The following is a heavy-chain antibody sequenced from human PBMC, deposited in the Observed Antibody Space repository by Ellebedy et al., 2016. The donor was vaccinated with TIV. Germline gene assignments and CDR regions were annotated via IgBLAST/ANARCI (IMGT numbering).Heavy chain of an antibody. D-gene: IGHD6-19*01. Sequence: GGSLRLSCAASGFTFSSYGLSWVRQAPGKGLEWVSGFDESDGDTYYADSVKGRFSVSRDNANNTMYLQMNSLRAEDTAIYYCARRYTSGWAPFHYWGQGTLVTVSS. CDR3: ARRYTSGWAPFHY. CDR2: FDESDGDT. J-gene: IGHJ4*02. CDR1: GFTFSSYG. V-gene: IGHV3-23*01.